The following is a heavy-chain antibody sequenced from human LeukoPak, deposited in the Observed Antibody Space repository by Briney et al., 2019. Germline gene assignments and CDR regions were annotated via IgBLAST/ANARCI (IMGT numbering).Heavy chain of an antibody. CDR2: IYHSGST. D-gene: IGHD6-13*01. CDR1: GGSISSSNW. V-gene: IGHV4-4*02. CDR3: ARDRRSSWYERGSNFDY. J-gene: IGHJ4*02. Sequence: SGTLSLTCAVSGGSISSSNWWSWVRQPPGKGLEWIGEIYHSGSTNYNPSLKSRVTISVDKSKNQFSLKLSSVTAADTAVYYCARDRRSSWYERGSNFDYWGQGTLVTVSS.